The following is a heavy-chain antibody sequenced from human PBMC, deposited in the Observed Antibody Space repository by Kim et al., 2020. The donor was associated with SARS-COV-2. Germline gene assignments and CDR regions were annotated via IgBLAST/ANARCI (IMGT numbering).Heavy chain of an antibody. CDR2: INPNSGGT. J-gene: IGHJ6*02. CDR3: ARGRGEVTIFGIYYYGMDV. Sequence: ASVKVSCKASGYTFTGYYMHWVRQAPGQGLEWMGWINPNSGGTNYAQKFQGWVTMTRDTSISTAYMELSRLRSDDTAVYYCARGRGEVTIFGIYYYGMDVWGQGTTVTVSS. CDR1: GYTFTGYY. V-gene: IGHV1-2*04. D-gene: IGHD3-3*01.